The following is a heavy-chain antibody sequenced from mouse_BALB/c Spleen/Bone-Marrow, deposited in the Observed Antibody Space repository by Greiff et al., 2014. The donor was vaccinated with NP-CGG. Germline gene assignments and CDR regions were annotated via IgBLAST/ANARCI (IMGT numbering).Heavy chain of an antibody. CDR3: AIEGYYDY. V-gene: IGHV5-17*02. D-gene: IGHD2-3*01. CDR2: ISSSSSTI. CDR1: GFTFSSFG. Sequence: EVMLVESGGGLVQPGGSRKLSCAASGFTFSSFGMHWVRQAPEKGLEWVAYISSSSSTIYYADTVKGRFTISRDNPKNTLFLQMTSLRSEDTAMYYCAIEGYYDYWGQGTTLTVSS. J-gene: IGHJ2*01.